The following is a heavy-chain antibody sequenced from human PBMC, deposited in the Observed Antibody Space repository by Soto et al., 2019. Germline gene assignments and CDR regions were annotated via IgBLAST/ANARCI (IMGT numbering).Heavy chain of an antibody. CDR2: IYYSGST. Sequence: SETLSLTCTVSGGSISSYYWSWIRQPPGKGLEWIGYIYYSGSTNYNPSLKSRVTISVDTSKNQFSLKLSSVTAADTAVYYCARAWGGHVEDYRGQGALVTVSS. D-gene: IGHD3-16*01. CDR3: ARAWGGHVEDY. V-gene: IGHV4-59*01. CDR1: GGSISSYY. J-gene: IGHJ4*02.